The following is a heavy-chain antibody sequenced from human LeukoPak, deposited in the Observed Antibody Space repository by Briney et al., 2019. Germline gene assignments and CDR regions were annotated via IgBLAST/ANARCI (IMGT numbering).Heavy chain of an antibody. CDR3: AKDSKPAAGPFDY. V-gene: IGHV3-23*01. CDR1: GFTFNSYG. CDR2: ISISGYTT. D-gene: IGHD6-13*01. Sequence: GGSLRLSWAASGFTFNSYGMSWVRQAPGKGLEWVSSISISGYTTYYADSVKGRFTISRDNSKNTLYLQMNSLRAEDTAVYYCAKDSKPAAGPFDYWGEGTLVTVSS. J-gene: IGHJ4*02.